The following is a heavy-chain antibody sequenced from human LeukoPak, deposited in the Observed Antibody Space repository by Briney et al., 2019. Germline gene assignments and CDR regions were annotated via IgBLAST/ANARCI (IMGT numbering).Heavy chain of an antibody. D-gene: IGHD4-17*01. J-gene: IGHJ4*02. CDR3: AREGALGYGHYTYDY. Sequence: PGGSLRLSCAASGFTFSSYSMSWVRQAPGKGLEWVSSISGSGGRIDYADSVKGRFTISRDNSKNTLSLQMNSLTPEDTAVYYCAREGALGYGHYTYDYWGQGTLVTVSS. CDR1: GFTFSSYS. CDR2: ISGSGGRI. V-gene: IGHV3-23*01.